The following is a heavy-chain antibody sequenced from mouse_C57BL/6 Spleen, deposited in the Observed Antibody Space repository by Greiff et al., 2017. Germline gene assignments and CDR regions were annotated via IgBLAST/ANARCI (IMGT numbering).Heavy chain of an antibody. D-gene: IGHD1-1*01. J-gene: IGHJ4*01. CDR3: ARPISYYYGSSSEAMDY. V-gene: IGHV1-82*01. CDR2: IYPGDGDT. Sequence: QVQLQQSGPELVKPGASVKISCKASGYAFSSSWMNWVKQRPGKGLEWIGRIYPGDGDTNYNGKFKGKATLTADKSSSTAYMQLSSLTSEDSAVYFCARPISYYYGSSSEAMDYWGQGTSVTVSS. CDR1: GYAFSSSW.